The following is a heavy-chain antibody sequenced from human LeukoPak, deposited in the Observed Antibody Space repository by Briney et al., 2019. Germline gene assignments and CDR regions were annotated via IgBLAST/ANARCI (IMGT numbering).Heavy chain of an antibody. V-gene: IGHV1-2*02. CDR3: ARGNWESDS. Sequence: ASVKVSCKASGYTFTGYYIHWMRQAPGQGLEWMGWINPNGGDTKYAQKFQGRVTMTRDMSINTVYMELSRLRSDDTAVYFCARGNWESDSWGQGTLVTVSS. CDR2: INPNGGDT. D-gene: IGHD7-27*01. J-gene: IGHJ4*02. CDR1: GYTFTGYY.